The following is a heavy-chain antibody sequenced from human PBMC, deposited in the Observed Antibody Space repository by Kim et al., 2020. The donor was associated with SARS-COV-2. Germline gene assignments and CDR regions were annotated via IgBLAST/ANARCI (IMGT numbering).Heavy chain of an antibody. Sequence: AAPVKGRFTISRDDSKNTLYLQMNSLKTEDTAVYYCTLHENWNYVHAFDIWGQGTMVTVSS. D-gene: IGHD1-7*01. CDR3: TLHENWNYVHAFDI. V-gene: IGHV3-15*01. J-gene: IGHJ3*02.